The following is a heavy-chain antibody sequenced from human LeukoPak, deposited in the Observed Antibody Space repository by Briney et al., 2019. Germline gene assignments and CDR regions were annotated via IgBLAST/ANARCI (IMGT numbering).Heavy chain of an antibody. D-gene: IGHD2-2*01. V-gene: IGHV1-69*05. Sequence: ASVKVSCKASGGTFSSYAISWVRQAPGQGLEWIGGIIPIFGTANYAQKFQGRVTITTDESTSTAYMELSSLRSEDTAVYYCARELDCSSTSCSFQHWGQGTLVTVSS. CDR3: ARELDCSSTSCSFQH. CDR2: IIPIFGTA. J-gene: IGHJ1*01. CDR1: GGTFSSYA.